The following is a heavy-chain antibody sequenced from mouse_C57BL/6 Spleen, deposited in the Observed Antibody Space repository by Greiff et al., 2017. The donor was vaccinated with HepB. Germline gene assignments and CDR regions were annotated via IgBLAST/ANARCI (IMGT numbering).Heavy chain of an antibody. CDR2: INPDSSTI. Sequence: EVMLVESGGGLVQPGGSLKLSCAASGIDFSRYWMSWVRRAPGKGLEWIGEINPDSSTINYAPSLKDKFIISRDNAKNTLYLQMSKVRSEDTALYYCARWAIYDGYRGYAMDYWGQGTSVTVSS. J-gene: IGHJ4*01. D-gene: IGHD2-3*01. V-gene: IGHV4-1*01. CDR1: GIDFSRYW. CDR3: ARWAIYDGYRGYAMDY.